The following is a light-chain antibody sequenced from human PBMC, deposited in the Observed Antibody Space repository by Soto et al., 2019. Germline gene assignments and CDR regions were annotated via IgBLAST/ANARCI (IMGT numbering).Light chain of an antibody. Sequence: QSVLTQPPSASGSPGQSVTISCTGTSSDIGTYDYVSWYQHLPDKAPKLIIYEVSKRPSGVPDRFSGSKSGNTASLTVSGLQAEDDGDYYCCSYGGGNNFYVIGTG. J-gene: IGLJ1*01. CDR2: EVS. CDR3: CSYGGGNNFYV. CDR1: SSDIGTYDY. V-gene: IGLV2-8*01.